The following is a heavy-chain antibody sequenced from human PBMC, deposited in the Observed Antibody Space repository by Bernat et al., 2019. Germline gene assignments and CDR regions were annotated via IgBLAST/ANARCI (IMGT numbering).Heavy chain of an antibody. CDR3: ARLGSSWALDY. CDR1: GFTFSSYA. D-gene: IGHD6-13*01. Sequence: QVQLVESGGGVVQPGRSLRLSCAASGFTFSSYAMHWVRQAPGKGLEWVAVISYDGSNKYYADSVKGRFTISRDNSKDTVYLQMNSLRAEDTAVYYCARLGSSWALDYWGQGTLVTVSS. CDR2: ISYDGSNK. V-gene: IGHV3-30*07. J-gene: IGHJ4*02.